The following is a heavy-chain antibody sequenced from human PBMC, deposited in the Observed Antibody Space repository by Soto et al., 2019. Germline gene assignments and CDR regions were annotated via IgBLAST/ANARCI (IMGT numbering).Heavy chain of an antibody. CDR3: ARDQKQWSGLAFDI. J-gene: IGHJ3*02. Sequence: GGSLRLSCAASGFTFSSYSMNWVRQAPGKGLEWVSSISSSSSYIYYADSVKGRFTISRDNAKNSLYLQMNSLRAEDTAVYYCARDQKQWSGLAFDIWGQGTMVTVSS. V-gene: IGHV3-21*01. CDR1: GFTFSSYS. CDR2: ISSSSSYI. D-gene: IGHD6-19*01.